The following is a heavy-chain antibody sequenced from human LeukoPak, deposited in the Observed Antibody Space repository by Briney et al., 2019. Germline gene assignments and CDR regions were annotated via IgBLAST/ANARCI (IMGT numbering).Heavy chain of an antibody. J-gene: IGHJ4*02. CDR3: ARTVHHCSGGSCYIFDY. V-gene: IGHV4-34*01. CDR2: INHSGST. CDR1: GGSFSGYY. Sequence: PSETLSLTCAVYGGSFSGYYWSWIRQPPGNGLKWIGEINHSGSTNYNPSLKSRVTISLDTSKNQFSLKLSSVTAADTAVYYCARTVHHCSGGSCYIFDYWGQGTLVTVSS. D-gene: IGHD2-15*01.